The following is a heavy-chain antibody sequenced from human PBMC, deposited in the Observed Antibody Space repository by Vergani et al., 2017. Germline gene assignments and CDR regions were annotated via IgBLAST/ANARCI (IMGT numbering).Heavy chain of an antibody. D-gene: IGHD6-6*01. J-gene: IGHJ4*02. Sequence: QVQLQQCGAGLLKPSETLSLTCAVYGGSFSGYYWSWIRQPPGKGLEWLGEINHSGSTNYNPSLKSRVTISVDTSKNQFSLKLSSVSAADTAVYYCARGSIAARPLDYWGQGTLVTVSS. CDR1: GGSFSGYY. CDR2: INHSGST. V-gene: IGHV4-34*01. CDR3: ARGSIAARPLDY.